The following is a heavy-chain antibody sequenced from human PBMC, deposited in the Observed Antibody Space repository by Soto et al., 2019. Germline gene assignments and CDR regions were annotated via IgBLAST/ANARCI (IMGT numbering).Heavy chain of an antibody. CDR3: AKDRKPDGIWTFDS. CDR2: IGCCSGSGT. CDR1: GFSLSTYT. J-gene: IGHJ4*02. Sequence: ASLRLACAAAGFSLSTYTMNWVRQAPGKGLEWVSGIGCCSGSGTYYADFVKGRFTISRDNSKNMVFLQMNGLRAEDTAVYYCAKDRKPDGIWTFDSWGQGTPVTVSS. V-gene: IGHV3-23*01. D-gene: IGHD3-9*01.